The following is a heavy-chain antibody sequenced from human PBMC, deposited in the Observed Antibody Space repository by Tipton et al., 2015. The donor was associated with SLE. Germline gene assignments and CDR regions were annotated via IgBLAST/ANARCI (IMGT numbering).Heavy chain of an antibody. D-gene: IGHD3-10*01. J-gene: IGHJ4*02. CDR2: IWYDGSNK. Sequence: SLRLSCAASGFTFSSYGMHWVRQAPGKGLEWVAVIWYDGSNKYYADSVKGRFTISRDNSKNTLYLQMNGLRTDDTAVYYCARDLRVGATPAFDFDCWGQGTLVTVSS. CDR1: GFTFSSYG. V-gene: IGHV3-33*01. CDR3: ARDLRVGATPAFDFDC.